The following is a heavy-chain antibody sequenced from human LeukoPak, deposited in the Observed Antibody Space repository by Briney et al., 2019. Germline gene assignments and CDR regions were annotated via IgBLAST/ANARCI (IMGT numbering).Heavy chain of an antibody. J-gene: IGHJ4*02. CDR2: IYYSGTT. CDR3: ARGVYIAAAQYGY. V-gene: IGHV4-59*01. Sequence: PSETLSLTCTVSGGSISSYYWSWIRQPPGKGLEWIGYIYYSGTTNYNPSLKSRVSISVDTSKNQFSLKLSSVTAADTAVYYCARGVYIAAAQYGYWGQGTLVTVSS. D-gene: IGHD6-13*01. CDR1: GGSISSYY.